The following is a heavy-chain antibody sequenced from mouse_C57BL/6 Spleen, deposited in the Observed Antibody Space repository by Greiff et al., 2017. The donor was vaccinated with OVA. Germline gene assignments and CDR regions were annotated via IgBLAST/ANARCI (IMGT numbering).Heavy chain of an antibody. D-gene: IGHD4-1*01. V-gene: IGHV5-4*01. Sequence: EVQLVESGGGLVKPGGSLKLSCAASGFTFSSYAMSWVRQTPEKRLEWVAPISDGGGYSYYPDNVNGRFTITRDNAKNNLYLQMSRLESEDTSMYYCARVWDGVYFDYWGQGTTLTVSS. CDR3: ARVWDGVYFDY. CDR2: ISDGGGYS. J-gene: IGHJ2*01. CDR1: GFTFSSYA.